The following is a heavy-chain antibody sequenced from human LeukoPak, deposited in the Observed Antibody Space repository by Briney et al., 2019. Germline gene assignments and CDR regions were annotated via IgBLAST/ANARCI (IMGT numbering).Heavy chain of an antibody. J-gene: IGHJ2*01. Sequence: ASVKVSCKASGYTITGYYMHWVRQAPGQGLEWMGWVNPNTGGTNYAQKFQGRATMTRDTSISTAYMELSTLRSDDTAIYYCARSLISDWYFDLWGRGTLVTVSS. D-gene: IGHD6-25*01. CDR3: ARSLISDWYFDL. V-gene: IGHV1-2*02. CDR1: GYTITGYY. CDR2: VNPNTGGT.